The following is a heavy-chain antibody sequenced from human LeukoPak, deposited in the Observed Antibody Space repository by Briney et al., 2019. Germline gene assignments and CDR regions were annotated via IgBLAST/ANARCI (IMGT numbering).Heavy chain of an antibody. Sequence: GGSLRLSCAASGFTFSSYWMSWVRQAPGKGLEWVANMNQDGSGKYYVDSVKGRFTISRDNAKNSLYLQMDSLRAEDTAVYYCARASCSSTSCSYYFDYWGQGTLVTVSS. CDR3: ARASCSSTSCSYYFDY. D-gene: IGHD2-2*01. V-gene: IGHV3-7*01. CDR2: MNQDGSGK. CDR1: GFTFSSYW. J-gene: IGHJ4*02.